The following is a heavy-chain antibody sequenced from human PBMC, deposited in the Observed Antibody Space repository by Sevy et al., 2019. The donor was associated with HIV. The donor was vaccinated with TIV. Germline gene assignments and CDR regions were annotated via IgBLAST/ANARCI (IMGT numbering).Heavy chain of an antibody. CDR2: IIPIFGTA. CDR3: ARAYYDSSGYYSIFDY. Sequence: ASVKVSCKASGGTFSSYAISWVRQAPGQGLEWMGGIIPIFGTANYAQKFQGRVTITADESTSTAYMELSSLRSEDTAVYHSARAYYDSSGYYSIFDYWGQGTLVTVSS. CDR1: GGTFSSYA. V-gene: IGHV1-69*13. J-gene: IGHJ4*02. D-gene: IGHD3-22*01.